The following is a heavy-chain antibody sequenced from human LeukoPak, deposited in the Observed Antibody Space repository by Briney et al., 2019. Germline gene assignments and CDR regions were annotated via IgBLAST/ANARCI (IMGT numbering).Heavy chain of an antibody. CDR3: ARGSYGSGSYYAFDI. CDR2: IYPGDSDA. CDR1: GYSFTIYW. V-gene: IGHV5-51*01. J-gene: IGHJ3*02. D-gene: IGHD3-10*01. Sequence: GESLKISCKGSGYSFTIYWIGWVRQMPGKGLEWMGIIYPGDSDARCSPSFQGQVTLSADKSISTAYLQWSSLKASDTAMYYCARGSYGSGSYYAFDIWGQGTMVTVSS.